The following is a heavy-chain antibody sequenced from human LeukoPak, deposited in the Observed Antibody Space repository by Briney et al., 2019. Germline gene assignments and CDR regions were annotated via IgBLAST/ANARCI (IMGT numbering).Heavy chain of an antibody. CDR2: SGDSDGST. V-gene: IGHV3-23*01. Sequence: GSLRLSCAASGFTFSGSCMSWVRQAPGKGLEWISSSGDSDGSTYYADSLKGRFTISRDNSKNTLYLQMNNLRAEDTAVYYCAKGGCRGTCNPLAYWGQGALVTVSP. D-gene: IGHD2-15*01. CDR3: AKGGCRGTCNPLAY. J-gene: IGHJ4*02. CDR1: GFTFSGSC.